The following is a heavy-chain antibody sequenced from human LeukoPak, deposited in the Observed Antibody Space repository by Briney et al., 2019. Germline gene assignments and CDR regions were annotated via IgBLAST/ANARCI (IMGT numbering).Heavy chain of an antibody. CDR2: ISGHNGKT. CDR3: ARDRAFGVVKPLDF. V-gene: IGHV1-18*01. Sequence: ASVKVSCKASGYTFTSYGISWVRQAPAQGLEWMGWISGHNGKTNYAQNLQGRVTMTTDTSTSTAYMELRNLRSDDTAVYYCARDRAFGVVKPLDFWGQGTLVTVSS. D-gene: IGHD3-3*01. J-gene: IGHJ4*02. CDR1: GYTFTSYG.